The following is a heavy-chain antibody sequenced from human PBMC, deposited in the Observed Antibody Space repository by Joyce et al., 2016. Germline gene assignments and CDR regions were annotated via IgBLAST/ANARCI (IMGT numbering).Heavy chain of an antibody. V-gene: IGHV4-34*01. CDR3: ARGRRVGELFRYYFHMDV. J-gene: IGHJ6*03. CDR1: GGSFNAFY. CDR2: TNLSGST. Sequence: QVQLQQWGAGLLKPSETLSLTCAVYGGSFNAFYWSWIRPSPGKGLEWVGETNLSGSTNSNPSLKSRVTMSVDTSKNQFALRLSSVTAADTAVFYCARGRRVGELFRYYFHMDVWGRGTTVTVSS. D-gene: IGHD3-10*01.